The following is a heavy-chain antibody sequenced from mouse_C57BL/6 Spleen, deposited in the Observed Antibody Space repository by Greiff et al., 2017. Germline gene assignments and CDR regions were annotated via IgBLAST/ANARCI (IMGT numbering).Heavy chain of an antibody. D-gene: IGHD4-1*01. CDR2: IRNKANGYTT. CDR1: GFTFTDYY. Sequence: EVQRVESGGGLVQPGGSLSLSCAASGFTFTDYYMSWVRQPPGKALEWLGFIRNKANGYTTEYSASVKGRFTISRDNSQSILYLQMNAPRAEDSATYYCARGWDGGYFDVWGTGTTVTISS. V-gene: IGHV7-3*01. CDR3: ARGWDGGYFDV. J-gene: IGHJ1*03.